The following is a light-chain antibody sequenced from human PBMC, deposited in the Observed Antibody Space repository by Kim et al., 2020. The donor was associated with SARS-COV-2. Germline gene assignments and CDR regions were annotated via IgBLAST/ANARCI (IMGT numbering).Light chain of an antibody. Sequence: DIQLTQSPSFLSTSVGDRVTITCRASQGISSYLAWYQQKPGKAPNLLIYAASTLQSGVPSRFSGSGSGTEFTLTISSLQPEDFATYYCQQFSTDPLTFCVGTKVDIK. CDR1: QGISSY. CDR2: AAS. J-gene: IGKJ4*01. CDR3: QQFSTDPLT. V-gene: IGKV1-9*01.